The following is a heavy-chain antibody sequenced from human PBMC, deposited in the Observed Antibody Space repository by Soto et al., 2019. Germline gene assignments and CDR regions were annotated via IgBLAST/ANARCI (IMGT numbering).Heavy chain of an antibody. V-gene: IGHV1-8*01. CDR2: MNPNSGNT. J-gene: IGHJ6*02. D-gene: IGHD6-19*01. CDR3: ARGGDRVAGSHRYYYGMDV. CDR1: GYTFTSYD. Sequence: GASVKVSCKASGYTFTSYDINWVRQATGQGLEWMGWMNPNSGNTGYAQKFQGRVTMTRNTSISTAYMELSSLRSEDTAVYYCARGGDRVAGSHRYYYGMDVWGQGTTVTVSS.